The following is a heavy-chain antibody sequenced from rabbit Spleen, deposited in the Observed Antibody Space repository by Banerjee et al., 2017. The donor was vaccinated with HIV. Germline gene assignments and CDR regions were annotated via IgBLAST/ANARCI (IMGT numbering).Heavy chain of an antibody. CDR2: IDPIFGVS. J-gene: IGHJ4*01. CDR1: GFDISKYG. D-gene: IGHD7-1*01. V-gene: IGHV1S8*01. CDR3: VRDQAGYAGYGPYYFNL. Sequence: QEQLVESGGGLVQPGGSLKLSCTVSGFDISKYGVTWVRQAPGKGLEWIGYIDPIFGVSYYATWVNGRFTISSHDAQNTLYLQLNSLTAADTATYFCVRDQAGYAGYGPYYFNLWGPGTLVTVS.